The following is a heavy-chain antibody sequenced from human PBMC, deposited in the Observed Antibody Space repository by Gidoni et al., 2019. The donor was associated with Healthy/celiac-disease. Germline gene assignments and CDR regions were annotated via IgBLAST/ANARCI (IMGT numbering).Heavy chain of an antibody. CDR1: GFTFGSYA. CDR2: ISDDGSTK. V-gene: IGHV3-30*04. Sequence: QVQLVESGGGVVKPGRYLRLSCAASGFTFGSYAMHWVSKAPGKGPEWVAVISDDGSTKYYADSVKCRFTISRDNSKNTLYLQMNSLRAEDTAVYYCARDGDYDILTGYYNSWGQGTLVTVSS. D-gene: IGHD3-9*01. CDR3: ARDGDYDILTGYYNS. J-gene: IGHJ4*02.